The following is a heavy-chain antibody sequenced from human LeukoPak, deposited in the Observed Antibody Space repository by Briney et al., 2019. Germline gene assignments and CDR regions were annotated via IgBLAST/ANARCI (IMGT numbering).Heavy chain of an antibody. V-gene: IGHV1-8*01. D-gene: IGHD3-22*01. CDR1: GYTCTSYD. J-gene: IGHJ4*02. CDR2: MNPNSGNT. Sequence: VKVSCKASGYTCTSYDINWVRQATGQGLEWMGWMNPNSGNTGNAHKFQGRVTMTRNTSISTAYMELSSLRSDDTAVYYCARVGEYYYDSSGLDYWGQGTLVTVSS. CDR3: ARVGEYYYDSSGLDY.